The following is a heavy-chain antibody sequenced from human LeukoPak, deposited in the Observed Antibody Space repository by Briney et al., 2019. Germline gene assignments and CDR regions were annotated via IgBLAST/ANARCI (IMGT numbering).Heavy chain of an antibody. D-gene: IGHD5-12*01. J-gene: IGHJ4*02. CDR1: EYTFTGYY. CDR3: AKSPYEYYFDY. CDR2: INPNSGDT. V-gene: IGHV1-2*02. Sequence: GASVKVSCKASEYTFTGYYMHWVRQAPGQGLEWMGWINPNSGDTNYAQKFQGRVTMTRDTSINTAYMELSRLRTDDTAVYYCAKSPYEYYFDYWGQGTLVTVSS.